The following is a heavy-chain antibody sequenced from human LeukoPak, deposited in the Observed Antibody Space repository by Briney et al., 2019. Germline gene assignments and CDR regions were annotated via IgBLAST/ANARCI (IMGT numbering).Heavy chain of an antibody. D-gene: IGHD5-18*01. CDR1: GYTFTSHG. CDR3: ARDFGYSSSYYFDY. J-gene: IGHJ4*02. CDR2: ISAYNGNT. Sequence: ASVKVSCKASGYTFTSHGISWVRQAPGQGLEWMGWISAYNGNTNYAQKLQGRVTMTTDTSTSTAYMELRSLRSDDTAVYYCARDFGYSSSYYFDYWGQGTLVTVSS. V-gene: IGHV1-18*01.